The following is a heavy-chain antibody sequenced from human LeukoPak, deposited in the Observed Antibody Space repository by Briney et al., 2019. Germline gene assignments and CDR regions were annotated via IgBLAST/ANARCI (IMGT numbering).Heavy chain of an antibody. CDR1: GFSFSIYW. V-gene: IGHV3-7*03. CDR3: AKEFRGASDY. J-gene: IGHJ4*02. Sequence: GGSLRLSCTASGFSFSIYWMSWARQAPGKGLEWVATIKEEGSEKYYVDSVKGRFTIFRDNAKKLLYLQMKSLRAEDTAMYYCAKEFRGASDYWGQGTLVTVSS. D-gene: IGHD1-26*01. CDR2: IKEEGSEK.